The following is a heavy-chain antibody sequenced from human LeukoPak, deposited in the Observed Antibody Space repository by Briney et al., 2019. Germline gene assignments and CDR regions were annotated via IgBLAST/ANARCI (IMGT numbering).Heavy chain of an antibody. J-gene: IGHJ4*02. D-gene: IGHD5-18*01. CDR3: ARDRADGYNYGDYFDL. V-gene: IGHV3-23*01. CDR1: GFTFTTYA. Sequence: GGSLRLSCAASGFTFTTYAMTWVRQPPGKGLEWVSAISGSGGTTYYSDSVKGRFTISRDISKNTVFLQMNSLRAEDTAVYYCARDRADGYNYGDYFDLWGQGTLVTVSS. CDR2: ISGSGGTT.